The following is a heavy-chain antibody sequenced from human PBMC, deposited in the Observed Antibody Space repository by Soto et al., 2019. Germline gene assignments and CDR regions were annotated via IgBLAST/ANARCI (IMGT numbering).Heavy chain of an antibody. CDR3: ARGRRYLDSSGYPDY. D-gene: IGHD3-22*01. CDR1: GGSIISGAYY. J-gene: IGHJ4*02. Sequence: SETLSLTCTISGGSIISGAYYWSWIRHNPGKGLEWIGYIYYTGSTYYNPSLKSRITMSLDTSKNQFSLRLSSVTAADTAVYYCARGRRYLDSSGYPDYWGQGTLVTVS. CDR2: IYYTGST. V-gene: IGHV4-31*03.